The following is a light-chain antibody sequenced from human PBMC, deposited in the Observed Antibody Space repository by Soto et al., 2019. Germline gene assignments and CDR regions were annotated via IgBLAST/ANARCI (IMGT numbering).Light chain of an antibody. CDR3: AAWDDSLNGVV. J-gene: IGLJ2*01. V-gene: IGLV1-44*01. Sequence: QSVLTQPPSASGTPGQRVPISCSGGSSNIGTNAVNWYQQLPGTAPKLLIYSNNLWPSGVPDRFSGSKSGTSASLAISGLQSEDEADYYCAAWDDSLNGVVFGGGTKLTVL. CDR1: SSNIGTNA. CDR2: SNN.